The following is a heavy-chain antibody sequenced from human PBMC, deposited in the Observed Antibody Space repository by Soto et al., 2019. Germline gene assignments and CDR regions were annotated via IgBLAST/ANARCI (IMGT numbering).Heavy chain of an antibody. J-gene: IGHJ6*02. CDR3: AKDSWAIFGVPAGEYYAMDV. CDR1: GFTFENYA. V-gene: IGHV3-23*01. Sequence: GGSLRLSCVASGFTFENYAMRWVSQAPGKGLEWVSAISGSGGTTYYSDSVKGRFTISRDNSKNTVYLQMNDLGVEDAAEYFCAKDSWAIFGVPAGEYYAMDVWGQGTTVTVSS. D-gene: IGHD3-3*01. CDR2: ISGSGGTT.